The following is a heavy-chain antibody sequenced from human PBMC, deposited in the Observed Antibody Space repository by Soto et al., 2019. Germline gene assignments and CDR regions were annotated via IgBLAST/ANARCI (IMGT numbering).Heavy chain of an antibody. D-gene: IGHD6-19*01. J-gene: IGHJ4*01. Sequence: SKTLSLTCIVSGASFSDANYYWVWIRQPPGKGPEWIASIYHGGTTFYNPSLKSRITISVDTSNNQFSLKLTSVTAADTAVYYCARVHVMVVAGSTFDYWGHGTLVTVSS. V-gene: IGHV4-39*07. CDR2: IYHGGTT. CDR1: GASFSDANYY. CDR3: ARVHVMVVAGSTFDY.